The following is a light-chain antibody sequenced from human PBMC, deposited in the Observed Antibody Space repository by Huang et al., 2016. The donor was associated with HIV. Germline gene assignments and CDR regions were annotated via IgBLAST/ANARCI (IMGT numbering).Light chain of an antibody. CDR2: SAS. J-gene: IGKJ5*01. V-gene: IGKV1-39*01. CDR3: QQSYSALSS. CDR1: QSISTY. Sequence: IQMTQSPTSLSASVGDRVSITCRASQSISTYLNWYQQKPGKAPILLISSASSLHSGVPSRFSGSGSGTDFTLTIKGLQLDDFATYYCQQSYSALSSFGPGTRL.